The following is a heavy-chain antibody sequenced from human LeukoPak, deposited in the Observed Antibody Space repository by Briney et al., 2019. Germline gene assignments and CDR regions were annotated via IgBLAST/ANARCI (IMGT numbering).Heavy chain of an antibody. J-gene: IGHJ3*02. CDR2: IYYSGST. Sequence: PSETLSLTCTVSGGSISSYYWSWIRQPPGKGLEWIGYIYYSGSTNYNPSLKSRVTISVDTSKNQFSLKLSSVTAADTAVYYCAVAPSGAFDIWGQGQWSPSLQ. D-gene: IGHD7-27*01. CDR3: AVAPSGAFDI. CDR1: GGSISSYY. V-gene: IGHV4-59*01.